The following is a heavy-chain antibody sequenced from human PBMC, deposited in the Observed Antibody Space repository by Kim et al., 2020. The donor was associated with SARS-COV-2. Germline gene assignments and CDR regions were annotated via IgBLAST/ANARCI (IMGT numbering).Heavy chain of an antibody. D-gene: IGHD2-2*02. Sequence: SQTLSLTCAVYGGSFSDYNWSWIRQPPGKGLEWIGEINHSGSTNVSPSVKSRITISVDTSKSQFSLRLKSMTATDTAVYYCARGRAGVVPAPVLGLGPYYDYYAMDVWGRGTPGAVSS. CDR3: ARGRAGVVPAPVLGLGPYYDYYAMDV. J-gene: IGHJ6*01. V-gene: IGHV4-34*01. CDR1: GGSFSDYN. CDR2: INHSGST.